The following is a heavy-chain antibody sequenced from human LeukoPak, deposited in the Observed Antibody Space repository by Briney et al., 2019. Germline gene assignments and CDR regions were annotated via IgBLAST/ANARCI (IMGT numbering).Heavy chain of an antibody. CDR2: ISGSGGST. CDR1: GFTFSSYG. Sequence: PGGTLRLSCAASGFTFSSYGMSWVRQAPGKGLEWVSAISGSGGSTYYADSVKGRFTISRDNSKNTLYLQMNSLRAEDRAVYYCSKGVLQWLLLGYFDYWGQGTLVTVSS. CDR3: SKGVLQWLLLGYFDY. J-gene: IGHJ4*02. V-gene: IGHV3-23*01. D-gene: IGHD3-22*01.